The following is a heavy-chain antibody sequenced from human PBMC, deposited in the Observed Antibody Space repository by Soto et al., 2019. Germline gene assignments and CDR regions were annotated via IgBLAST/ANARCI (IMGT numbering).Heavy chain of an antibody. Sequence: SVKVSCKASGGTFSSYAISWVRQAPGQGLEWMGGIIPIFGTANYAQKFQGRVTITADESTSTAYMELSSLRSEDTAVYYCARDGSAGYSYGYDYYYGMDVWGQGTTVTGSS. J-gene: IGHJ6*02. CDR1: GGTFSSYA. V-gene: IGHV1-69*13. D-gene: IGHD5-18*01. CDR2: IIPIFGTA. CDR3: ARDGSAGYSYGYDYYYGMDV.